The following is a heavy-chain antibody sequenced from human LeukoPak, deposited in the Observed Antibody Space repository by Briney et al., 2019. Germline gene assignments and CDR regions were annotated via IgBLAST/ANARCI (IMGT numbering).Heavy chain of an antibody. Sequence: GGSLRLSCAASGFIFSSYGMHWVRQAPGKGLEWVAVISYDGSNKYYADSVKGRFTISRDNSENTLELQMNSLRTEDTAVYYCVTGSYLGPFDYWGQGTLVTVSS. J-gene: IGHJ4*02. CDR2: ISYDGSNK. CDR1: GFIFSSYG. D-gene: IGHD1-26*01. CDR3: VTGSYLGPFDY. V-gene: IGHV3-30*03.